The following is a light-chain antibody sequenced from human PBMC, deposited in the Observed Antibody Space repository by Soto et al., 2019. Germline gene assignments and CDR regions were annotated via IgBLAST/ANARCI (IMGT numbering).Light chain of an antibody. J-gene: IGLJ2*01. Sequence: QSVLTQPASVSGSPGQSITISCTGTSSDVGGYNYVSWYQHHPGKAPKLMINEVTNRPSGVSSRFSGSKSGNTASLTISGLQAEDEADYYCSSYTRSSTLHVIFGGGTKLTVL. V-gene: IGLV2-14*01. CDR3: SSYTRSSTLHVI. CDR1: SSDVGGYNY. CDR2: EVT.